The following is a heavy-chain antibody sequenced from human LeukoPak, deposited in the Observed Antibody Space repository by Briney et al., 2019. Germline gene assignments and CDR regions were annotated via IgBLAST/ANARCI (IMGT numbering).Heavy chain of an antibody. D-gene: IGHD6-13*01. V-gene: IGHV4-31*03. CDR2: IYYSGST. CDR1: GGSISSGTYF. J-gene: IGHJ3*01. Sequence: PSETLSLTCTVSGGSISSGTYFWNWIRQHPGKGLEWIGYIYYSGSTYYNPSLKSRVTISVDTSKNQFSPKLSSVTAADTAVYYCASSIAAAVSGQVGAFDLWGQGTMVTVSS. CDR3: ASSIAAAVSGQVGAFDL.